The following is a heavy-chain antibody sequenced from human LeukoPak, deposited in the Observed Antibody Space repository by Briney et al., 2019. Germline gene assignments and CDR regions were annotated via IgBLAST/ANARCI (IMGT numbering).Heavy chain of an antibody. Sequence: SETLSLTCTVSGGSISSADYYWSWIRQPPGKGLEWIGYFYYSGSTSYNPSLKSRVTISVDRSKNQFSLKLSSVTAADTAVYYCAREIKSSIAARHFDYWGQGTLVTVSS. CDR1: GGSISSADYY. V-gene: IGHV4-30-4*08. D-gene: IGHD6-6*01. J-gene: IGHJ4*02. CDR2: FYYSGST. CDR3: AREIKSSIAARHFDY.